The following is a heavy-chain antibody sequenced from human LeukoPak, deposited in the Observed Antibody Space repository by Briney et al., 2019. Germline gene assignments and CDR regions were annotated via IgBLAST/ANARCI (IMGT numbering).Heavy chain of an antibody. D-gene: IGHD1-14*01. CDR1: GYTFTDYY. V-gene: IGHV1-2*02. CDR3: SGGMTGGDY. CDR2: INPNSGYT. J-gene: IGHJ4*02. Sequence: SVKVSCMASGYTFTDYYIHWVRQAPGQGLAWMEWINPNSGYTNYAQKFQGRVTMTRDTSINTADMELSRLKSNDTALYNCSGGMTGGDYWGQGTLVTVSS.